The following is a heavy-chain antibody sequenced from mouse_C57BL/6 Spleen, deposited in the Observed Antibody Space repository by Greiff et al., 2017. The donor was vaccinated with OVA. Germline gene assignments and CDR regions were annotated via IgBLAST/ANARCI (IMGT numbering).Heavy chain of an antibody. J-gene: IGHJ2*01. D-gene: IGHD2-5*01. V-gene: IGHV7-3*01. CDR3: ARYPSYYSNYFDY. CDR2: IRNTANGYTT. CDR1: GFTFTDYY. Sequence: EVKLMESGGGLVQPGGSLSLSCAASGFTFTDYYMSWVRQPPGKALEWLGFIRNTANGYTTEYSASVKGRFTISRDNSQSILYLQMNALRAEDSATYYCARYPSYYSNYFDYWGQGTTLTVSS.